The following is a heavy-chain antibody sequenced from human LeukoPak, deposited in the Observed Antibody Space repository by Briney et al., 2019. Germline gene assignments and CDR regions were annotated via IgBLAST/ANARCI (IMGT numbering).Heavy chain of an antibody. V-gene: IGHV3-33*06. J-gene: IGHJ4*02. CDR1: GFTFINFA. Sequence: GRSLRLSCAASGFTFINFAMHWVRQAPGKGLEWVAVIWYDGSNKYYADSVKGRFTISRDNSKNTLYLQMNSLRAEDTAVYYCAKDRGPDWGQGTLVTVSS. CDR3: AKDRGPD. CDR2: IWYDGSNK. D-gene: IGHD3-10*01.